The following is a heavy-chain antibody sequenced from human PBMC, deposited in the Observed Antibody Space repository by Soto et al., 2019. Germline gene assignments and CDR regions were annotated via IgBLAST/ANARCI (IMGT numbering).Heavy chain of an antibody. CDR3: ATKPEMATTTNDFDI. V-gene: IGHV1-24*01. CDR2: FDPEDGET. Sequence: ASVKVSCKASGYTFTSYGISWVRQAPGKGLEWMGGFDPEDGETIYAQKFQGRVTMTEDTSTDTAYMELSSLRSEDTAVYYCATKPEMATTTNDFDIWGQGTMVTVS. D-gene: IGHD5-12*01. CDR1: GYTFTSYG. J-gene: IGHJ3*02.